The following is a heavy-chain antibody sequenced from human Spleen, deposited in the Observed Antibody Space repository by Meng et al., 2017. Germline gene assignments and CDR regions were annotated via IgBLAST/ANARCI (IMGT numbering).Heavy chain of an antibody. CDR1: GFTFSNYG. CDR3: AKGAGRITSTGKRYFDY. V-gene: IGHV3-33*06. J-gene: IGHJ4*02. D-gene: IGHD1-14*01. CDR2: IWYDGNEK. Sequence: GESLKISCTASGFTFSNYGMHWVRQAPGKGLEWVAVIWYDGNEKRYVDSVKGRFTISRDNSKNTLYLQMSSLRADDTAVYYCAKGAGRITSTGKRYFDYWGLGTLVTVSS.